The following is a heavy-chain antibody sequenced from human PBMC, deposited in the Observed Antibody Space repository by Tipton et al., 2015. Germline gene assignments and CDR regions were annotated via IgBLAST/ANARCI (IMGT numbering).Heavy chain of an antibody. CDR3: ARSPPGDYEYIEY. CDR2: IYHSGST. J-gene: IGHJ1*01. D-gene: IGHD3-16*01. V-gene: IGHV4-38-2*01. CDR1: GYSISSGYY. Sequence: TLSLTCAVSGYSISSGYYWGWIRQPPGKGLEWIGNIYHSGSTYYNPSLKSRVTISVDTSKNQFSLELTSVTAADTAVYYCARSPPGDYEYIEYWGQGTLITVSS.